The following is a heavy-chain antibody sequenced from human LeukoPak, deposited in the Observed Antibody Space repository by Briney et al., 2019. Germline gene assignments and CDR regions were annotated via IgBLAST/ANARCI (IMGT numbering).Heavy chain of an antibody. V-gene: IGHV4-39*07. CDR3: ARDGGDTYYYDSSGTRDDYYYGMDV. J-gene: IGHJ6*02. CDR2: IYYSGST. Sequence: SETLSLTCTVSGGSISSSSYYWGWIRQPPGKGLEWIGSIYYSGSTYYSPSLKSRVTISVDTSKNQLSLKLSSVTAADAAVYYCARDGGDTYYYDSSGTRDDYYYGMDVWGQGTTVTVSS. CDR1: GGSISSSSYY. D-gene: IGHD3-22*01.